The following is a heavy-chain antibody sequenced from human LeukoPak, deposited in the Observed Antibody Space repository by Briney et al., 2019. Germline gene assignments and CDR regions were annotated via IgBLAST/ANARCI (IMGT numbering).Heavy chain of an antibody. Sequence: GGSLRLSCAASGFTFSSYSMNWVRQAPGKGLEWVSYISSSSSTIYYADSVKGRFTISRDNAKNSLYLQMNSLRAEDTAVYYCARVYYDSRGYYDAFDIWGQGTMVTVSS. D-gene: IGHD3-22*01. J-gene: IGHJ3*02. CDR3: ARVYYDSRGYYDAFDI. CDR1: GFTFSSYS. V-gene: IGHV3-48*01. CDR2: ISSSSSTI.